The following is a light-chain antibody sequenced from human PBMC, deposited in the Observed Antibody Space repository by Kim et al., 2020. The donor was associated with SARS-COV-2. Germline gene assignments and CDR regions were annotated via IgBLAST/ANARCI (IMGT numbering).Light chain of an antibody. Sequence: SYELTQPPSVSVSPGRTASITCSGDKLGDKYACWYQQKPGQSPLLVIYQDSKRPSGFPERFSGSNSGNTATLTISGTQAVDEADYYCQAWDSSTVVFGGGTQLTVL. CDR1: KLGDKY. J-gene: IGLJ2*01. V-gene: IGLV3-1*01. CDR2: QDS. CDR3: QAWDSSTVV.